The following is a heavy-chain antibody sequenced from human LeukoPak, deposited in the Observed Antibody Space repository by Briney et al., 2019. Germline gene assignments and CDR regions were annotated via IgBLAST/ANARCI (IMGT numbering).Heavy chain of an antibody. D-gene: IGHD3-3*01. Sequence: SETLSLTCSVSGGSISSGSYHWTWIRQPAGKGLEWIGRIYSTGSTNYNPSLKSRVTMSVDTSKNQFSLKLSSVTAADTAVYYCARASFFGGFVDFFDYWGQGTLVTVSS. V-gene: IGHV4-61*02. CDR1: GGSISSGSYH. CDR2: IYSTGST. CDR3: ARASFFGGFVDFFDY. J-gene: IGHJ4*02.